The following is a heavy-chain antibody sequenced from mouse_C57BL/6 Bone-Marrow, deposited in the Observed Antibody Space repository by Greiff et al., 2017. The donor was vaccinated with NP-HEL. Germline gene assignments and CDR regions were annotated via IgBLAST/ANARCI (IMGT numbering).Heavy chain of an antibody. CDR1: GYTFTSYG. CDR3: AREGWFAY. Sequence: QVQLQQSGAELARPGASVKLSCKASGYTFTSYGISWVKQRTGQGLEWIGEIYPRSGNTYYNEKFKGKATLTADKSSSTAYMELRSLTSEDSAVYFYAREGWFAYWGQGTLVTVSA. CDR2: IYPRSGNT. V-gene: IGHV1-81*01. J-gene: IGHJ3*01.